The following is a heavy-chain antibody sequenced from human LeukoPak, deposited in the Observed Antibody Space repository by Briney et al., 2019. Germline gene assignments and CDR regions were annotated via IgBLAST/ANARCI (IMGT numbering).Heavy chain of an antibody. CDR1: TGSFSGYY. CDR3: ARDNEASGSGRKFDY. D-gene: IGHD3-10*01. J-gene: IGHJ4*02. CDR2: INHSGST. V-gene: IGHV4-34*01. Sequence: KPSETLSLTCAVYTGSFSGYYWSWIRQPPGKGLEWIGEINHSGSTKYNPSLKSRVTISRDTSKNQFSLKVSSVTAADTAVYYCARDNEASGSGRKFDYWGQGTLVTVSS.